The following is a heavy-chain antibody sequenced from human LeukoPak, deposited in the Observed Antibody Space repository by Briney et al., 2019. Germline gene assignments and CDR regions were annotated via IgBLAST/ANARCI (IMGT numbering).Heavy chain of an antibody. J-gene: IGHJ4*02. D-gene: IGHD1-26*01. CDR1: GFTFSNYA. CDR3: ARDERVGAPTTAVGFDY. Sequence: GGSLRLSCAASGFTFSNYAMHWVRQAPGKGLEWVAVISYGGSNKYYADSVKGRFTISKDNSKNTLYLHMNSLRTEDTAMYFCARDERVGAPTTAVGFDYWGQGTLVTVSS. CDR2: ISYGGSNK. V-gene: IGHV3-30-3*01.